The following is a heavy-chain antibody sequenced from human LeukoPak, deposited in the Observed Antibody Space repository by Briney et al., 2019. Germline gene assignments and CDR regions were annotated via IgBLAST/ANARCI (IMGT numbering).Heavy chain of an antibody. D-gene: IGHD1-26*01. CDR3: AAERGSHAFDI. V-gene: IGHV1-58*02. CDR1: GYTFTRYD. Sequence: SVKVSCKASGYTFTRYDINWVRQARGQRLEWIGWIVVGSGNTNYAQKFQERVTITRDMSTSTAYMELSSLRSEDTAVYYCAAERGSHAFDIWGQGTMVTVSS. CDR2: IVVGSGNT. J-gene: IGHJ3*02.